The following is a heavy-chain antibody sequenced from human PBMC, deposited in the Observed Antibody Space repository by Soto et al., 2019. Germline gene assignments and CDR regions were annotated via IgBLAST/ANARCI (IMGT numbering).Heavy chain of an antibody. J-gene: IGHJ5*02. CDR1: GGSFSGYY. V-gene: IGHV4-34*01. CDR3: ARLLTVTTIP. CDR2: INHSGST. Sequence: SETLSLTCAVYGGSFSGYYWSWIRQPPGKGLEWIGEINHSGSTNYNPSLKSRVTISVDTSKNQFSLKLSSVTAADTAVYYCARLLTVTTIPWGQASLVTVSS. D-gene: IGHD4-17*01.